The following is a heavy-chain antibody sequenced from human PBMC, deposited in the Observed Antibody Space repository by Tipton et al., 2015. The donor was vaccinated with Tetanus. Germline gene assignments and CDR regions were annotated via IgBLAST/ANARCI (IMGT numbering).Heavy chain of an antibody. V-gene: IGHV4-34*01. CDR2: INHTGRT. Sequence: LRLSCAVYDGSFGAFYWSWIRQTPEKGLEWIGEINHTGRTDYNPSLQSRVTISIDTSKNQFSLKLTSVNAADTAVYYWASGVGRRTSARLPWRPGALVTLSS. CDR3: ASGVGRRTSARLP. CDR1: DGSFGAFY. J-gene: IGHJ5*02. D-gene: IGHD2-2*01.